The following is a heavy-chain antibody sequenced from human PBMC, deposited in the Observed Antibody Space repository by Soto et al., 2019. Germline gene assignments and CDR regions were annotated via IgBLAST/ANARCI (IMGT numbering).Heavy chain of an antibody. CDR2: ISGTGLSK. CDR3: ASAGSVNEYMWGAHF. D-gene: IGHD1-26*01. J-gene: IGHJ4*02. CDR1: GFTFETTS. V-gene: IGHV3-23*01. Sequence: GGSLRLSCEACGFTFETTSLSWVRQAPWKGLEWVATISGTGLSKYYADSMKSRFIISRDNSRNTLYLQMNSLRAEDTAIYYCASAGSVNEYMWGAHFSVQGTPVTVSS.